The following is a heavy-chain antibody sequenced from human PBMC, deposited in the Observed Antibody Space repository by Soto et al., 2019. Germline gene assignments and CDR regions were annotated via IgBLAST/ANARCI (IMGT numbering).Heavy chain of an antibody. Sequence: GGSLRLSCAASGFTFSSYAMSWVRQAPGKGLEWVSAISGSGGSTYYADSVKGRFTISRDNSKNTLYLQMNSLRAEDTAVYYCAKYRSYGELYYYYYGMDVWGQGTTVTVSS. D-gene: IGHD5-18*01. CDR3: AKYRSYGELYYYYYGMDV. CDR2: ISGSGGST. V-gene: IGHV3-23*01. CDR1: GFTFSSYA. J-gene: IGHJ6*02.